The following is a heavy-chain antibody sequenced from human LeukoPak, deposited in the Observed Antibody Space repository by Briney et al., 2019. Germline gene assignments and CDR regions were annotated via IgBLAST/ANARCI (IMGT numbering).Heavy chain of an antibody. V-gene: IGHV4-39*01. Sequence: PSETLSLTCTVSGVSITSINYYWAWIRQPPGKGLEWIGSLSSGGPTYNNPSLESRTSISADTTTNQLLLKLTTVTAADTAVYFCARRNILSGYYHFDYWGHGTLVTVSS. CDR3: ARRNILSGYYHFDY. D-gene: IGHD3-9*01. CDR1: GVSITSINYY. J-gene: IGHJ4*01. CDR2: LSSGGPT.